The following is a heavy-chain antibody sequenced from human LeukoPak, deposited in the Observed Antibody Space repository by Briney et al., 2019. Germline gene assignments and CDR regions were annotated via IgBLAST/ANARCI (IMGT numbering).Heavy chain of an antibody. D-gene: IGHD6-13*01. CDR3: ARDRVSSSWKYGWFGP. J-gene: IGHJ5*02. V-gene: IGHV3-30*04. Sequence: PGRSLRLSCAASGFTFSSYAMHWVRQAPGKGLEWVAVISYDGSNKYYADSVKGRFTISRDNSKNTLYLQMNSLRAEDTAVYYCARDRVSSSWKYGWFGPWGQGTLVTVSS. CDR1: GFTFSSYA. CDR2: ISYDGSNK.